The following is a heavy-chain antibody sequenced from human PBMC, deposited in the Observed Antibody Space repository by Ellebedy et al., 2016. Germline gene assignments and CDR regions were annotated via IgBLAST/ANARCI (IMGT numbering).Heavy chain of an antibody. D-gene: IGHD6-13*01. Sequence: GGSLRLXXAASGFTFSSYAMSWVRQAPGKGLEWVANIKQDGSEKYYVDSVKGRFTISRDNAKNSLYLQMNSLRAEDTAVYYCARDEGSWYYYYYYYGMDVWGQGTTVTVSS. CDR1: GFTFSSYA. J-gene: IGHJ6*02. CDR3: ARDEGSWYYYYYYYGMDV. V-gene: IGHV3-7*04. CDR2: IKQDGSEK.